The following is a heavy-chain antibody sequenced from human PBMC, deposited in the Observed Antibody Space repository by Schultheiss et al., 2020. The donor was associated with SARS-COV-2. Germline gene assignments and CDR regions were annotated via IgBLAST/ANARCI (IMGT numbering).Heavy chain of an antibody. Sequence: ASVKVSCKASGYTFTSYAMNWVRQATGQGLEWMGWMNPNSGNTGYAQKFQGRVTMTTDTSTSTAYMELRSLRSDDTAVYYCARDGTGIAVAGKDYYYGMDVWGQGTTVTVSS. D-gene: IGHD6-19*01. V-gene: IGHV1-8*02. CDR1: GYTFTSYA. CDR3: ARDGTGIAVAGKDYYYGMDV. J-gene: IGHJ6*02. CDR2: MNPNSGNT.